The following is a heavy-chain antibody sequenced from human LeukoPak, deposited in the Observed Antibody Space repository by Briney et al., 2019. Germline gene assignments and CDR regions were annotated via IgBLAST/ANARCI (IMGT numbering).Heavy chain of an antibody. J-gene: IGHJ4*02. D-gene: IGHD4/OR15-4a*01. Sequence: GGSLRLSCVMSGFTFSNYAMNWVRQAPGKGLEWVSDISTSSDSTYHIESVRGRFTISRDNSKNTLYLQMNSLIVDDTAVYYCASGLYGGVFDNWGQGTLVTVSS. CDR2: ISTSSDST. CDR3: ASGLYGGVFDN. CDR1: GFTFSNYA. V-gene: IGHV3-23*01.